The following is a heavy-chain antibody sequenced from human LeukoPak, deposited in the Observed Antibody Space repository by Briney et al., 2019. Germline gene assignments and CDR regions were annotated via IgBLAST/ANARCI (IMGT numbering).Heavy chain of an antibody. Sequence: SETLSLTCAVYGGSFSGYYWMWIRQPPGKGLEWIGYIYYRGSTNYNPSLKSRVTISVDTSKNQFSLKLTSVNAADTAVYYCARHIGTAAAADYWGQGTLVTVSS. CDR2: IYYRGST. V-gene: IGHV4-59*08. D-gene: IGHD6-25*01. CDR3: ARHIGTAAAADY. CDR1: GGSFSGYY. J-gene: IGHJ4*02.